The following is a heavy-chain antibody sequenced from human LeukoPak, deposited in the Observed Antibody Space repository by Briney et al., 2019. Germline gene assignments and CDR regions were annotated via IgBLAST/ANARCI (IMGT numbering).Heavy chain of an antibody. CDR3: ARDLGYYYDSSGYYIYNYFDY. V-gene: IGHV1-2*02. CDR1: GYTFTGYY. J-gene: IGHJ4*02. CDR2: INPNSGGT. Sequence: GASVKVSCKASGYTFTGYYMHWVRQAPGQGLEWMGWINPNSGGTNYAQKFQGRVTMTRDTSISTAYMELSRLRSDDTAVYYCARDLGYYYDSSGYYIYNYFDYWGQGTLVTVSS. D-gene: IGHD3-22*01.